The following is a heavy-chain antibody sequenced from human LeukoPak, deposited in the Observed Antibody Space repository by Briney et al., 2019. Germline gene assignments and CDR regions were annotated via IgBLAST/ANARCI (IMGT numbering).Heavy chain of an antibody. CDR3: TRKAVASYAFDI. J-gene: IGHJ3*02. CDR2: TYYRSKWYN. CDR1: GDSVSSNSGA. D-gene: IGHD6-19*01. Sequence: SQTLSLTCAISGDSVSSNSGAWNWIRQSPSSGLEWLGRTYYRSKWYNTYAISVKSRITINPDTSKNQFSLQLSSVTPEDTAVYYCTRKAVASYAFDIWGHGTMVTVSS. V-gene: IGHV6-1*01.